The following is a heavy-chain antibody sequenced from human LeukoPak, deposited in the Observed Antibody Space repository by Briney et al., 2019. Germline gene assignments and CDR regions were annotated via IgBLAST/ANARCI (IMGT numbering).Heavy chain of an antibody. CDR2: LSYDGSRT. Sequence: GRSLRLSCAASGFTFSDYAMHWVRQSPGKGLEWVAVLSYDGSRTYYADSVKGRFTISRDNSRNRVYLQMTSLATEDPAIYYCARDWGFDSWGQGTLVTVSS. D-gene: IGHD7-27*01. CDR3: ARDWGFDS. V-gene: IGHV3-30*16. CDR1: GFTFSDYA. J-gene: IGHJ4*02.